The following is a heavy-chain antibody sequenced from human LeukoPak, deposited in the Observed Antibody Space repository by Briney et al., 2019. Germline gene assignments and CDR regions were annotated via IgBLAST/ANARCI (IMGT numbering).Heavy chain of an antibody. CDR3: ARLFPQQWLVTTDLYYFDY. J-gene: IGHJ4*02. V-gene: IGHV4-34*01. D-gene: IGHD6-19*01. CDR1: GGSFSGYY. CDR2: INHSGST. Sequence: SETLSLTCAVYGGSFSGYYWSWIRQPPGKGLEWIGEINHSGSTNYNPSLKSRVTISVDTSKNQFSLKLSSVTAADTAVYYCARLFPQQWLVTTDLYYFDYWGQGTLVTVSS.